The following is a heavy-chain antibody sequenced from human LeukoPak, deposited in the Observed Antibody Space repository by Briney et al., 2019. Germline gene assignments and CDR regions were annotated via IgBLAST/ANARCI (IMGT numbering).Heavy chain of an antibody. CDR2: INWNGGST. V-gene: IGHV3-20*04. D-gene: IGHD3-22*01. CDR1: GFTFDDYG. J-gene: IGHJ4*02. CDR3: AKGGSNYYPYYFDY. Sequence: RPGGSLRLSCAASGFTFDDYGMSWVRQAPGKGLEWVSGINWNGGSTGYADSVKGRFTISRDNAKNSLYLQMNSLRAEDTAVYYCAKGGSNYYPYYFDYWGQGTLVTVSS.